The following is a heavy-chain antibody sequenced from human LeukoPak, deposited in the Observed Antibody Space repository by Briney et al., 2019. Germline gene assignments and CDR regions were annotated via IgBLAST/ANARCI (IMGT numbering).Heavy chain of an antibody. CDR3: ARGGGLDV. V-gene: IGHV3-7*03. Sequence: TGGSLRLSCAASGFIFSSYSMSWVRQAPGKGLEWVASINHNGNVNYYVDSVEGRFTISRDNAKNSLYLQMSNLRAEDTAVYFCARGGGLDVWGQGATVTVSS. D-gene: IGHD3-16*01. CDR1: GFIFSSYS. CDR2: INHNGNVN. J-gene: IGHJ6*02.